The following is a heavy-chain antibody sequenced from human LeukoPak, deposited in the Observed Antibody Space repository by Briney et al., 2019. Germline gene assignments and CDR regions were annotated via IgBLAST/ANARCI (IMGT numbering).Heavy chain of an antibody. CDR2: ISGSDGST. D-gene: IGHD4-17*01. J-gene: IGHJ4*02. V-gene: IGHV3-23*01. CDR1: GFTFSSYA. CDR3: ARITYGDYVGGDY. Sequence: AGGSLRLSCAASGFTFSSYAMSRVRQAPGKGLEWVSAISGSDGSTYYADSVKGRFTISRDNSKTTLSLQMNSLSAEDKAVYYCARITYGDYVGGDYWGQGTLVTVSS.